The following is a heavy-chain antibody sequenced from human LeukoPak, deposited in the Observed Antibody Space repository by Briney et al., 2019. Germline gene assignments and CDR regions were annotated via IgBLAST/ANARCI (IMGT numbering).Heavy chain of an antibody. D-gene: IGHD3-3*01. CDR3: ARITMGATSANFYYYFLDA. V-gene: IGHV3-64*02. Sequence: GGALRLSCAASGFTFSGYTLHWVRQAPGKGLEYVSAIISHGGSTHYADSVKGRFTVSRDNSKNTLYLQMDSLRAEDMAVYYCARITMGATSANFYYYFLDAWGKGTTVTVSS. CDR1: GFTFSGYT. J-gene: IGHJ6*03. CDR2: IISHGGST.